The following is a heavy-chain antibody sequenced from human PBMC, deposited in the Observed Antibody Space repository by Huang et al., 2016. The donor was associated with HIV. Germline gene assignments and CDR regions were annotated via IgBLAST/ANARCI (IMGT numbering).Heavy chain of an antibody. CDR3: AKGGSAAAVLDF. CDR2: ISYDAKTK. J-gene: IGHJ4*02. CDR1: GFTFSCYG. D-gene: IGHD6-13*01. V-gene: IGHV3-30*18. Sequence: QVQLVESGGGVVQPGRSLRIFCAASGFTFSCYGMPGVRQAPGKGLEWVAVISYDAKTKYYADAVKVRFSISRDNSKTTVYLQLNRLRLEDTAVYYCAKGGSAAAVLDFWGQGTLVTVSS.